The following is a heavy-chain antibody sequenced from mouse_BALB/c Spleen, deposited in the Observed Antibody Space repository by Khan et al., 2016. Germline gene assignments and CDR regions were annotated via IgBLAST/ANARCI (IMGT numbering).Heavy chain of an antibody. CDR3: ARVYYGSSYWYFDV. Sequence: EVQLQESGPGLVKPSQSLSLTCTVTGYSITSDYAWNWIRQFPGNKLEWMGYISYSGSTSYNPSLKRRISITRDPSKNQFFLQLNSVTTEDTATXYCARVYYGSSYWYFDVRGAGTTVTVSS. V-gene: IGHV3-2*02. D-gene: IGHD1-1*01. CDR2: ISYSGST. J-gene: IGHJ1*01. CDR1: GYSITSDYA.